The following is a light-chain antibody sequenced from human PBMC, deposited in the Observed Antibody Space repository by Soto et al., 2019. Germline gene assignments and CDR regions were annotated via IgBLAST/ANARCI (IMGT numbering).Light chain of an antibody. CDR2: DAS. Sequence: VLTHSPATLSLSPCERAALSPSASQSIGNSLAWYQQKPGQAPRLLIYDASNRATGIPARFSGSGSGTDFTLTISSLEPEDFAVYYCQHRGEWPPGATFGQGTRLEI. CDR3: QHRGEWPPGAT. CDR1: QSIGNS. V-gene: IGKV3-11*01. J-gene: IGKJ5*01.